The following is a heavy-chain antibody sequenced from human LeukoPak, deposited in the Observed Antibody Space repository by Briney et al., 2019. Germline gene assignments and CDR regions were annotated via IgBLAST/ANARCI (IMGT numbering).Heavy chain of an antibody. CDR3: AASRSRRTGRYCSGGSCYSGVYFDY. CDR2: INHSGST. J-gene: IGHJ4*02. CDR1: GGSFSGYY. D-gene: IGHD2-15*01. Sequence: SETLSLTCAVYGGSFSGYYWSWIRQPPGKGLEWIGEINHSGSTNYNLSLKSRVTISVDTSKNQFSLKLSSVTAAGTAVYYCAASRSRRTGRYCSGGSCYSGVYFDYWGQGTLVTVSS. V-gene: IGHV4-34*01.